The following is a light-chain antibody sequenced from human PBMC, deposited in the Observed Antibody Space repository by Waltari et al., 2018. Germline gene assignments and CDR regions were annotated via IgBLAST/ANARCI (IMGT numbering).Light chain of an antibody. Sequence: CRASQNVATKFAWFQQKPGQAPRLLIYGASTRAPGAPVRFSGSGSGTEFTLTITNLQFEDSALFFCQQYHSWPPYTFSQGTKLEIK. CDR1: QNVATK. V-gene: IGKV3-15*01. CDR3: QQYHSWPPYT. J-gene: IGKJ2*01. CDR2: GAS.